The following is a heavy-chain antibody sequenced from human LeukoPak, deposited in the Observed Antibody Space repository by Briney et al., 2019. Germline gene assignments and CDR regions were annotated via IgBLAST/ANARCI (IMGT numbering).Heavy chain of an antibody. D-gene: IGHD2-8*01. CDR1: GFTFSTYW. CDR2: IKEDGSAK. Sequence: PGESLRLSCAASGFTFSTYWMSWVRQAPGKGLEWVANIKEDGSAKYYVDSVKGRFTISRDNAKNSLYLQMNSLRAEDTAVYYCARDYDGVRGQWWGQGTLVTVSS. J-gene: IGHJ4*02. CDR3: ARDYDGVRGQW. V-gene: IGHV3-7*04.